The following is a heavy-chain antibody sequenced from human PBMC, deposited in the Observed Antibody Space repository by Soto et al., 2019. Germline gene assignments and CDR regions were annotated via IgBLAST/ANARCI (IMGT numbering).Heavy chain of an antibody. CDR3: SKGRGSSFFDP. CDR2: ISSSGGST. Sequence: EGQLLESGGGLVQTGGSLRLSRVASGFGTYAMSWVRQAPGKGLEWVSSISSSGGSTFYADAVKGRFTISRDNSKNTLYPQMDALRAEDTAVYYCSKGRGSSFFDPWGQGTLVTVSS. V-gene: IGHV3-23*01. CDR1: GFGTYA. J-gene: IGHJ5*02. D-gene: IGHD1-26*01.